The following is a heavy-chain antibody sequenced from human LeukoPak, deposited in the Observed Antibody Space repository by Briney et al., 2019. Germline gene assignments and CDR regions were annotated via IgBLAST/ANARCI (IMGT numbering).Heavy chain of an antibody. V-gene: IGHV4-4*07. CDR1: GGSISSYY. CDR3: ARIYDYVWGSYRPGAFDI. J-gene: IGHJ3*02. D-gene: IGHD3-16*02. CDR2: IYTSGST. Sequence: KPSETLSLTCTVSGGSISSYYWSWIRQPAGKGLEWIGRIYTSGSTNYNPSLKSRVTISVDTSKNQFSLKLSSVTAADTAVYYCARIYDYVWGSYRPGAFDIWGQGTMVTVSS.